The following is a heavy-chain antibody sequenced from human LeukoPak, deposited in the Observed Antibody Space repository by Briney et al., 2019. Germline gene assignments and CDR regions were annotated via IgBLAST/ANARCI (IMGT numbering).Heavy chain of an antibody. CDR2: IYYSGST. CDR1: GGSISTYY. V-gene: IGHV4-59*01. J-gene: IGHJ4*02. Sequence: PSETLSLTCTVSGGSISTYYWNWIRQPPGKGLEWIGYIYYSGSTNYNPSLRSRVTISVDTSKNQFSLNLSSVTAADTAVYYCARRSVAYCGGDCYGPYFDYWGQGTLVTVPS. D-gene: IGHD2-21*02. CDR3: ARRSVAYCGGDCYGPYFDY.